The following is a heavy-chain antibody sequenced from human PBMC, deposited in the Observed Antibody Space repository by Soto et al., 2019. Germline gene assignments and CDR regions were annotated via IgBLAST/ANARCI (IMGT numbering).Heavy chain of an antibody. J-gene: IGHJ4*01. D-gene: IGHD6-19*01. CDR3: AREGGSGWYYYDY. Sequence: SATLSLTCAVNGGSFSGYSWTWIRQAPGKGLDWIGEINYTGTTNYSPSLKSRVALSVDTSKNQFSLELRSVSAADTAVYYCAREGGSGWYYYDYWGHGTLVTVSS. CDR2: INYTGTT. CDR1: GGSFSGYS. V-gene: IGHV4-34*01.